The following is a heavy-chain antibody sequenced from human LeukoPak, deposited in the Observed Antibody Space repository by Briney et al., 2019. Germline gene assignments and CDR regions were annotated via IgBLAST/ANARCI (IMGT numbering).Heavy chain of an antibody. CDR3: ARASVPVAPLYYYYYMDV. Sequence: SETLSLTCTVSGGSTSSYYWSWIRQPPGKGLEWIGYIYYSGSTNYNPSLKSRVTISVDTSKNQFSLKLSSVTAADTAVYYCARASVPVAPLYYYYYMDVWGKGTTVTVSS. CDR1: GGSTSSYY. V-gene: IGHV4-59*01. D-gene: IGHD2-15*01. CDR2: IYYSGST. J-gene: IGHJ6*03.